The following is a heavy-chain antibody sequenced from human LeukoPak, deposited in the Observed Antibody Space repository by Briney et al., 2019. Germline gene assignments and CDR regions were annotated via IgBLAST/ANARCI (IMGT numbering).Heavy chain of an antibody. J-gene: IGHJ4*02. CDR3: ARDADYGNPT. V-gene: IGHV4-38-2*02. CDR2: IYHSGST. CDR1: GYSISSGYY. Sequence: SETLSLTCTVSGYSISSGYYWGWIRQPPGKGLEWIGSIYHSGSTYYNPSLKSRVTISVDTSKNQFSLKLSSVTAADTAVYYCARDADYGNPTWGQGTLVTVSS. D-gene: IGHD4-17*01.